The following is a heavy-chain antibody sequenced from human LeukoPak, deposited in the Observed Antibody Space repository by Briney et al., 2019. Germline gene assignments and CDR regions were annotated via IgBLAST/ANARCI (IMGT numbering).Heavy chain of an antibody. Sequence: ASVKVSCKASGYTFTSYGISWVRQAPGQGLEWMGWISAYNGNTNYAQKLQGRVTMTTDTSTSTAYMELRSLRSDDTAVYYCARGGVRTRVTTRYNWFDPWGQGTLVTVSS. CDR2: ISAYNGNT. CDR1: GYTFTSYG. V-gene: IGHV1-18*01. CDR3: ARGGVRTRVTTRYNWFDP. J-gene: IGHJ5*02. D-gene: IGHD4-17*01.